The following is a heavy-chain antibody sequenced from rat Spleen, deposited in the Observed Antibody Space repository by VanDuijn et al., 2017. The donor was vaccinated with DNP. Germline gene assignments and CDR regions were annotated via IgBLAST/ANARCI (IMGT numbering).Heavy chain of an antibody. CDR2: IIYDGSRT. CDR3: TSNPHVRTAAPFDY. Sequence: EVQVVESGGGLVQPGRSLKLSCAASGFTFSNYYMAWVRQAPKKRLEWVATIIYDGSRTYYRDSVKGRFTISRDNAKSTLYLQLNSLRSEDTATYYCTSNPHVRTAAPFDYWGQGVMVTVSS. J-gene: IGHJ2*01. CDR1: GFTFSNYY. D-gene: IGHD3-8*01. V-gene: IGHV5S10*01.